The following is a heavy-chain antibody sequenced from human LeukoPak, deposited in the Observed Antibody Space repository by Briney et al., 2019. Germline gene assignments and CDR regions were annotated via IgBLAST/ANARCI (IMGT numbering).Heavy chain of an antibody. Sequence: ASVKVSCKASRDTFSNYAISWVRQAPGQGLEWVGWINPNSGATRYAQNFQGRVTMTRDTSISTAYMELSRLRSDDTAVFYCARQADSNWFDSWGRGTLVTVSS. CDR2: INPNSGAT. CDR3: ARQADSNWFDS. CDR1: RDTFSNYA. D-gene: IGHD2-15*01. J-gene: IGHJ5*01. V-gene: IGHV1-2*02.